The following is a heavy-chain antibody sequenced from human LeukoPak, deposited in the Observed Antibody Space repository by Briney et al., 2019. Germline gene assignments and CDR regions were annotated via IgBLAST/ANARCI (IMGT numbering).Heavy chain of an antibody. CDR1: GFTFSSYG. Sequence: GGSLRLSCAASGFTFSSYGMHWVRQAPGKGLEWVAVISYDGSNKYYADSVKGRFTISRDNPKNTLYLQMNSLRAEDTAVYYCLFRSWVLVDYWGQGTLVTVSS. D-gene: IGHD1-26*01. CDR3: LFRSWVLVDY. V-gene: IGHV3-30*03. CDR2: ISYDGSNK. J-gene: IGHJ4*02.